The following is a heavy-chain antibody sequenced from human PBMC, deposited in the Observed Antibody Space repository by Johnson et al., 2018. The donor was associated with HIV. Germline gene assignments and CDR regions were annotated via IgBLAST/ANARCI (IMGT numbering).Heavy chain of an antibody. CDR3: ARDRGDMVRGGAAFDI. CDR2: IYSGGTT. D-gene: IGHD3-10*01. V-gene: IGHV3-53*01. Sequence: VQLVESGGGLIQPGGSLRLSCTASGLTVSSNYMSWVRQAPGKGLEWVSVIYSGGTTYHADSVKGRFTISSDNSKNPLYLQMTSLRAEDTAVYYCARDRGDMVRGGAAFDIWCQVTMVTVSS. CDR1: GLTVSSNY. J-gene: IGHJ3*02.